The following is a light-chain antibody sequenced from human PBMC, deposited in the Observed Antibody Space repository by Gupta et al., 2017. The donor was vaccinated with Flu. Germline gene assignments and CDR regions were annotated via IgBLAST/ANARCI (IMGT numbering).Light chain of an antibody. V-gene: IGLV1-40*01. J-gene: IGLJ3*02. Sequence: QSVLTQPPSVSGAPGQRVTISCTGSSSNIGAGYDVHWYQQLPGTAPKLLIYGNSNRPSGVPDRFSGSKSGTSASLAITGLQAEDEADYYCQSYDSSSWVFGGGTKRTVL. CDR1: SSNIGAGYD. CDR3: QSYDSSSWV. CDR2: GNS.